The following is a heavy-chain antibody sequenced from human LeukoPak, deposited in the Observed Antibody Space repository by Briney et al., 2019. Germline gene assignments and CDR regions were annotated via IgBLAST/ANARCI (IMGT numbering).Heavy chain of an antibody. CDR1: GGSFSGYY. Sequence: SETLSLTCAVYGGSFSGYYWSWIRQPPGKGLEWIGEINHSGSTNYNPSLKSRVTISVDTSKNQFSLKLSSVTAADTAVYYCARSPIVVVPGYYYYMDVWGKGTTVTISS. V-gene: IGHV4-34*01. J-gene: IGHJ6*03. CDR2: INHSGST. CDR3: ARSPIVVVPGYYYYMDV. D-gene: IGHD2-2*01.